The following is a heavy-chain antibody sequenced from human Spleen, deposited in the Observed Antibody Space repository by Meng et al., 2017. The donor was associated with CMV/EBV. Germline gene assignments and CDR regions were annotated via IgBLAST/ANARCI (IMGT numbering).Heavy chain of an antibody. CDR1: GYNFTRFW. Sequence: GESLKISCKGSGYNFTRFWIGWVRQMPGKGLEWMGIIYPDDSDTRYSPSFQGQVTISADKSITTTYLQWTSLKASDTAMYYCARQYFFGSGSSGWYFDLWGRGTLVTVSS. CDR3: ARQYFFGSGSSGWYFDL. D-gene: IGHD3-10*01. V-gene: IGHV5-51*01. CDR2: IYPDDSDT. J-gene: IGHJ2*01.